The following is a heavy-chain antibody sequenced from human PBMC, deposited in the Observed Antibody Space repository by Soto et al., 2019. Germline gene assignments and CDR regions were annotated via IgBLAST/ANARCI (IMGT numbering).Heavy chain of an antibody. CDR1: GESFSGYI. CDR3: ATLPHYGDPNAGF. J-gene: IGHJ4*02. CDR2: INHSGST. Sequence: PSETLSLTCAVYGESFSGYIWTWIRQTPGKGLEWIGRINHSGSTYYNPSLKSRVTISVDTSSSQFSLKLTSVTAADTAVYYCATLPHYGDPNAGFWGQGTLVTVSS. D-gene: IGHD4-17*01. V-gene: IGHV4-34*01.